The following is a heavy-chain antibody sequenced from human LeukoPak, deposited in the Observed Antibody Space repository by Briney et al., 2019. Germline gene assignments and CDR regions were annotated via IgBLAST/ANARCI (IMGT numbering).Heavy chain of an antibody. J-gene: IGHJ4*02. CDR3: AKDPVSGYSYFYAHNEWYYFDY. CDR2: IRYDGSNK. D-gene: IGHD5-18*01. CDR1: GFTFNSYG. Sequence: GGSLRLSCAASGFTFNSYGMHWVRQAPGKGLEWVAFIRYDGSNKYYADSVKGRFTISRDNSKNTLYLQMNSLRAEDTAVYYCAKDPVSGYSYFYAHNEWYYFDYWGQGTLVTVSS. V-gene: IGHV3-30*02.